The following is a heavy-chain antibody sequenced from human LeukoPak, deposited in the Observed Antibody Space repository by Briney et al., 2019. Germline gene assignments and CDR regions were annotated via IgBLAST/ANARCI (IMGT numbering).Heavy chain of an antibody. CDR1: GGSICRYY. CDR2: IYYSGST. CDR3: ARGGWYPESFQH. J-gene: IGHJ1*01. V-gene: IGHV4-59*01. D-gene: IGHD6-19*01. Sequence: SETLSLTCTVSGGSICRYYWNGIRQPPGKGLECIGYIYYSGSTNYNPSLKSRVTISVDTSKNQFSLKLSSVTAADTAVYYCARGGWYPESFQHWGQGALVTVSS.